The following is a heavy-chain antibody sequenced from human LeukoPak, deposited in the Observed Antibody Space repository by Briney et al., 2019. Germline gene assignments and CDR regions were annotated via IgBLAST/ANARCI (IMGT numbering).Heavy chain of an antibody. J-gene: IGHJ4*02. V-gene: IGHV3-66*01. Sequence: SGGSLRLSCAASGVTVGNNYMNWVRQAPGKGLEWVSLIYSGGTTHYADSVKGRFTISRDNSKNTLYLQMNNQRVDDTAVYYCARDPPAVATNTYGWGQGTLVTVSA. CDR2: IYSGGTT. D-gene: IGHD6-13*01. CDR1: GVTVGNNY. CDR3: ARDPPAVATNTYG.